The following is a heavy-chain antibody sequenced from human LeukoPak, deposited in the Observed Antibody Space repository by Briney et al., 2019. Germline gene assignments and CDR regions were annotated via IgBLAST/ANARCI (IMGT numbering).Heavy chain of an antibody. CDR2: ISSDGSTT. CDR3: ARDRGQLEIDP. V-gene: IGHV3-74*01. J-gene: IGHJ5*02. CDR1: GFTFNSYW. D-gene: IGHD2-2*01. Sequence: PGGSLRLSCAASGFTFNSYWMHWVRQGPGKGLVWVSRISSDGSTTSYADSVKGRFTISRDNAKNTLYLQMNSLRVEDTAVYYCARDRGQLEIDPWGQGTLVTVSS.